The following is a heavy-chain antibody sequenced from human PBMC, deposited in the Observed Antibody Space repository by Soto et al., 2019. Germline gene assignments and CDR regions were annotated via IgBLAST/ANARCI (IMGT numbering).Heavy chain of an antibody. V-gene: IGHV4-61*01. Sequence: PSETLSLTCTVSGSSLNTDSSYWTWLRPPPGRGLEYLGYCYYTGGTNYNPSLKSRVTIALDMSKSQFFLTLSSVTPADTATYYCARVLASSWYFDLCGRGNLLTVSS. CDR3: ARVLASSWYFDL. CDR1: GSSLNTDSSY. D-gene: IGHD2-21*01. J-gene: IGHJ2*01. CDR2: CYYTGGT.